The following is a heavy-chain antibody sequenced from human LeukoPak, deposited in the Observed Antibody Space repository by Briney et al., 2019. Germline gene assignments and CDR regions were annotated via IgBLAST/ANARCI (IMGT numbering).Heavy chain of an antibody. CDR2: IRPDGGQE. J-gene: IGHJ4*02. D-gene: IGHD6-19*01. V-gene: IGHV3-7*01. Sequence: GGSLRLSCAASGFTFRNSWMTWVRQAPGKGLEWVANIRPDGGQEQYADSLEGRITISRDNVRNSLFLQLNSLRTEDTAVYFRATSSDWAFDHWGQGTLVTVSS. CDR1: GFTFRNSW. CDR3: ATSSDWAFDH.